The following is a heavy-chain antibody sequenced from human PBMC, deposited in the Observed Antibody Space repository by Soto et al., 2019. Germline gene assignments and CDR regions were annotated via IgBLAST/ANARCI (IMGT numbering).Heavy chain of an antibody. CDR2: IYHSGNT. CDR3: ATLPPRVVASLLPIPT. D-gene: IGHD1-26*01. V-gene: IGHV4-4*02. Sequence: VQLRQSGPGLVKPSGTLSLTCAVSGGSISSSNWWTWVRQAPGKGLEWIGEIYHSGNTYYNPSLKGRVTLTVDKSNHQFSLKLNSVTAADTAVYYCATLPPRVVASLLPIPTWGQGTLVTVSS. J-gene: IGHJ5*02. CDR1: GGSISSSNW.